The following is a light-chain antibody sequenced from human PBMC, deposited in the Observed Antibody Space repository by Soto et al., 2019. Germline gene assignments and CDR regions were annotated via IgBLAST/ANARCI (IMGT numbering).Light chain of an antibody. CDR3: QQNGSSPPYT. Sequence: EIVLTQSPGILSLSPGERATLSCRASQSVSSSYLAWYQQKPGQAPRLLIYGASNRATGIPDRFSASGSKKNFPLTIGRLKPEDFEVYYCQQNGSSPPYTFGQGPSWRSN. CDR2: GAS. CDR1: QSVSSSY. V-gene: IGKV3-20*01. J-gene: IGKJ2*01.